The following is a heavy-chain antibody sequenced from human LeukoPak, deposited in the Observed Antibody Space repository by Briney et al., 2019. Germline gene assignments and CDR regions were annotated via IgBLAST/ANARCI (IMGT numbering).Heavy chain of an antibody. CDR2: INHSGST. J-gene: IGHJ3*02. CDR3: AGWGRAFDI. CDR1: GGSFSGYY. D-gene: IGHD7-27*01. V-gene: IGHV4-34*01. Sequence: SETLSLTCTVYGGSFSGYYWSWIRQPPGKGLEWIGEINHSGSTNYNPSLKSRVTISVDTSKNQFSLKLSSVTAADTAVYYCAGWGRAFDIWGQGAMVTVSS.